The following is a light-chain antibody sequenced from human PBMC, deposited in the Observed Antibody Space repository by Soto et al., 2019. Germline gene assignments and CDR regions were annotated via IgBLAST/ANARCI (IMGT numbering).Light chain of an antibody. Sequence: SQMTQSPSTLSASVGDRVTITCQASQTISTLLAWYQHRPGKAPNLLIYDASSLGSGVPSRFSGSGSGTEFTLTISSLQPDDSATSYCQQYSSLVTFGQGTKLEI. V-gene: IGKV1-5*01. J-gene: IGKJ2*01. CDR3: QQYSSLVT. CDR2: DAS. CDR1: QTISTL.